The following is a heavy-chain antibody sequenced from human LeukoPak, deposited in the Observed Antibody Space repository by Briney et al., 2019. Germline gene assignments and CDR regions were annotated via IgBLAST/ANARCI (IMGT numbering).Heavy chain of an antibody. D-gene: IGHD6-19*01. CDR1: GFTFSSYE. J-gene: IGHJ4*02. Sequence: GGSLRLSCAASGFTFSSYEMNWVRQAPGKGLEWVPYISSSGSTIYYADSVKGRFTISRDNAKNSLYLQMNSLRAEDTAVYYCARVSGWYVFDYWGQGTLVTVSS. CDR2: ISSSGSTI. V-gene: IGHV3-48*03. CDR3: ARVSGWYVFDY.